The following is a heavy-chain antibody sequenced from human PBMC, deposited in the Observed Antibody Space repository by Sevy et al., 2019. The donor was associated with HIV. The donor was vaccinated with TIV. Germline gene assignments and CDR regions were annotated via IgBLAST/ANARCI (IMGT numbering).Heavy chain of an antibody. D-gene: IGHD2-15*01. CDR3: ATVGLGYYSGASYYQGDWFDP. CDR1: GYSLSKLS. J-gene: IGHJ5*02. V-gene: IGHV1-24*01. Sequence: ASVKVSCKVFGYSLSKLSMHWVRQAPGKGLEWMGSLDPGNGEMTYGQTLQGRITMTEDTSTDTAFMELSSLTSEDTATYFCATVGLGYYSGASYYQGDWFDPWGQGTLVTVSS. CDR2: LDPGNGEM.